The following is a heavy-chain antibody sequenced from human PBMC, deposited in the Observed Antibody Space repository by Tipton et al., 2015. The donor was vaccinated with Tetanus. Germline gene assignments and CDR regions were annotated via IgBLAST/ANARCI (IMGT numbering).Heavy chain of an antibody. CDR2: SWYDGTDQ. Sequence: SLRLSCAASGFIFSSYGIHWVRQAPGKGLEWVAVSWYDGTDQYYADSVKGRFTLSRDNSENTLYLQMNSLRAEDTAVYYCAREADCSGGSCFSGDFDNWGQGTQVTVSS. V-gene: IGHV3-33*01. CDR1: GFIFSSYG. D-gene: IGHD2-15*01. J-gene: IGHJ4*02. CDR3: AREADCSGGSCFSGDFDN.